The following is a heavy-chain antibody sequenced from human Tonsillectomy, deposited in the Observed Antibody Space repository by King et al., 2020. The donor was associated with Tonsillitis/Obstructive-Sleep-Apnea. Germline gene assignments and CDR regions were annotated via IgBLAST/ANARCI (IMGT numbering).Heavy chain of an antibody. D-gene: IGHD3-10*01. J-gene: IGHJ4*02. CDR2: INIDGSTT. V-gene: IGHV3-74*01. CDR1: GCTFSSFW. CDR3: ITDLAGPRDY. Sequence: DVQLVESGGGLVQPGGSLRLSCAASGCTFSSFWMPWFRQVPGEGLVWVSHINIDGSTTNYADSVKGRFTISRDNARDTLYLQMNSLRVEDTAVYYCITDLAGPRDYWGQGTLVTVSS.